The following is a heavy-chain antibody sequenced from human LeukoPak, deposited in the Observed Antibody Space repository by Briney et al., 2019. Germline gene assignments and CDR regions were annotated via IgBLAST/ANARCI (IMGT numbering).Heavy chain of an antibody. CDR2: VIPMFATA. CDR1: GGTFSSYA. J-gene: IGHJ4*02. D-gene: IGHD4-17*01. CDR3: ARGLHGDYGYFDY. V-gene: IGHV1-69*13. Sequence: SVKVSCKASGGTFSSYAISWVRQAPGQGLEWMGGVIPMFATANYAPKFQDRVTITADESTSIAYMELRSLRSEDTAVYHCARGLHGDYGYFDYWGQGTLVTVSS.